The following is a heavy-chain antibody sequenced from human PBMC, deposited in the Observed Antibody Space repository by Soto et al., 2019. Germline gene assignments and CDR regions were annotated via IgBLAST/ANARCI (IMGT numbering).Heavy chain of an antibody. CDR1: GGSISSYY. CDR3: ARAGYKEGTLFDY. V-gene: IGHV4-59*01. D-gene: IGHD5-12*01. Sequence: PSETLSLTCTVSGGSISSYYWSWIRQPPGKGLEWIGYIYYSGSTNYNPSLKSRVTISVDTSKNQFSLKLSSVTAADTAVYYCARAGYKEGTLFDYWGQGTLVTVSS. CDR2: IYYSGST. J-gene: IGHJ4*02.